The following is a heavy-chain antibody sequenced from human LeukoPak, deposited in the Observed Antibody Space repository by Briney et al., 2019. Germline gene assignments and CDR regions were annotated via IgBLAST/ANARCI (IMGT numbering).Heavy chain of an antibody. CDR2: INHSGST. CDR1: GGSFSGYY. Sequence: SETLSLTCAVYGGSFSGYYWSWIRQPPGKGLEWIGEINHSGSTNYNPSLKSRVTISVDTSKNQFSLKLSSVTAADTAVYYCARESRVVVPAAIDYWGQGTLVTVSS. J-gene: IGHJ4*02. CDR3: ARESRVVVPAAIDY. V-gene: IGHV4-34*01. D-gene: IGHD2-2*01.